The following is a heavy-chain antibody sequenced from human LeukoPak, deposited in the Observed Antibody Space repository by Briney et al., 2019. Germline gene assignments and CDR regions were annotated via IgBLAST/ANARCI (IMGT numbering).Heavy chain of an antibody. V-gene: IGHV4-30-2*01. CDR1: GGSISSGGYY. D-gene: IGHD1-26*01. CDR3: ARVGASGDMDV. CDR2: IYHSGST. Sequence: PSQTLSLTCTVSGGSISSGGYYWSWIRQPPGKGLEWIGYIYHSGSTYYNPSLKSRVTISVDRSKNQFSLKLSSVTAADTAVYYCARVGASGDMDVWGKGTTVTVSS. J-gene: IGHJ6*03.